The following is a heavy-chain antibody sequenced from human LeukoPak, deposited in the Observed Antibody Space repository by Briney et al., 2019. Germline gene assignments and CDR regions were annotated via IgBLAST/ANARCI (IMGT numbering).Heavy chain of an antibody. Sequence: SVKVSCTASGFTFTSSAMQWVRQARGQRLEWIGWIVVGSGNTNCAQKFQERVTITRDMSTSTAYMELSSLRSEDTAVYYCAADRYDSSGYYHFDYWGQGTLVTVSS. J-gene: IGHJ4*02. CDR2: IVVGSGNT. V-gene: IGHV1-58*02. CDR1: GFTFTSSA. D-gene: IGHD3-22*01. CDR3: AADRYDSSGYYHFDY.